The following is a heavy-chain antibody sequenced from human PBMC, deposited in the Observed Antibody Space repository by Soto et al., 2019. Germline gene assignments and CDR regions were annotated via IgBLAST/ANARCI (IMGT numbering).Heavy chain of an antibody. Sequence: SLRLSWTASLFTFSSYARSWVLQAPGKGLEWVSAISGSGGSTYYADSVKGRFTISRDNSKNTLYLQMNSLRAEDTAVYYFAKSSSYYYMDVWGKGTTVTVSS. J-gene: IGHJ6*03. CDR1: LFTFSSYA. CDR3: AKSSSYYYMDV. V-gene: IGHV3-23*01. CDR2: ISGSGGST.